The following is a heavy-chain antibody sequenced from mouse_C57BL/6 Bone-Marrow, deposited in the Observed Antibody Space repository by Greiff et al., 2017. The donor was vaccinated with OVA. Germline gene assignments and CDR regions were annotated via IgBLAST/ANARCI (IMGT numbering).Heavy chain of an antibody. CDR1: GYTFTSYW. CDR2: IHPNSGST. CDR3: AFITTVVADY. D-gene: IGHD1-1*01. Sequence: VQLQQPGAELVKPGASVELSCKASGYTFTSYWMHWVKQRPGQGLEWIGMIHPNSGSTNYNEKFKSKATLTVDKSSSTAYMQLSSLTSEDSAVYYCAFITTVVADYWGQGTTLTVSS. V-gene: IGHV1-64*01. J-gene: IGHJ2*01.